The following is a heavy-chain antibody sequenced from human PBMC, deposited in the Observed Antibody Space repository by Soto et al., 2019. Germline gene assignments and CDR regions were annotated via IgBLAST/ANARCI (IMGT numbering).Heavy chain of an antibody. CDR1: GGTFSTYT. Sequence: QVQLVQSGAEVKKPGSSVKVSCKASGGTFSTYTITWVRQAPGQGLEWMGRIIPIIGIINYAQKFQGRVTITPEKLSDKAYMDLTKRNYDDTAVFYGAGAPTSHKNDSHAPPYPGGKGPLVT. V-gene: IGHV1-69*02. CDR2: IIPIIGII. D-gene: IGHD3-22*01. CDR3: AGAPTSHKNDSHAPPYP. J-gene: IGHJ5*02.